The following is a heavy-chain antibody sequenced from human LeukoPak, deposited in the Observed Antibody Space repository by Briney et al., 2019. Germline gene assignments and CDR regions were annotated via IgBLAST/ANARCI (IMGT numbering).Heavy chain of an antibody. V-gene: IGHV1-2*02. J-gene: IGHJ4*02. CDR1: GYTFTDYY. CDR3: SRASYYYDSSGYPGYYFDY. D-gene: IGHD3-22*01. Sequence: ASVKVSCKASGYTFTDYYMHWVRQAPGQGLEWMGWINPNSGGTNYAQKFQGRVTMTRDTSISTAYMELSRLRSDDTAVYYCSRASYYYDSSGYPGYYFDYWGQGTLVTVSS. CDR2: INPNSGGT.